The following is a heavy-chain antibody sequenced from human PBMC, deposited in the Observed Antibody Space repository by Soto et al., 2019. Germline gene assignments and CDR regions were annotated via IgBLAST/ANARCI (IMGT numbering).Heavy chain of an antibody. J-gene: IGHJ6*02. Sequence: LSLTCTVSGGSISSGGYYWSWIRQHPGKGLEWIGYIYYSGSTYYNPSLKSRVTISVDTSKNQFSLKLSSVTAADTAVYYCARGYGSGSYSYYYGMDVWGQGTTVTVSS. D-gene: IGHD3-10*01. V-gene: IGHV4-31*03. CDR1: GGSISSGGYY. CDR2: IYYSGST. CDR3: ARGYGSGSYSYYYGMDV.